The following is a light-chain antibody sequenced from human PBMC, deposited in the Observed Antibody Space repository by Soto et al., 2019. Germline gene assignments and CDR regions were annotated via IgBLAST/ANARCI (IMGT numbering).Light chain of an antibody. J-gene: IGKJ4*01. CDR2: APS. Sequence: DIQMTQSPSSLSASVGDRVIITCRTSQSISNYLNWYQHKPGKAPKVLISAPSNLQSGVLSRFSGSGSGTVFTLSISSLQPEDFATYFCQQSYTLSPLTFGGGTKLEIK. V-gene: IGKV1-39*01. CDR3: QQSYTLSPLT. CDR1: QSISNY.